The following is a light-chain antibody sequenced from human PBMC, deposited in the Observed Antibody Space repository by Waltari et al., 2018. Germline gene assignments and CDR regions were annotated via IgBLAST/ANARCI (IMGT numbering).Light chain of an antibody. CDR2: ETS. CDR1: QHISNY. Sequence: DIQMTQSPSSLSASVGDRVTITCRASQHISNYLNWYLQRPGKAPDLLIFETSSLSGGVPSRFSGSGSRTQFTLTISTLQPEDSATYYCLQSYRIPVTFGQGTRVDI. J-gene: IGKJ1*01. V-gene: IGKV1-39*01. CDR3: LQSYRIPVT.